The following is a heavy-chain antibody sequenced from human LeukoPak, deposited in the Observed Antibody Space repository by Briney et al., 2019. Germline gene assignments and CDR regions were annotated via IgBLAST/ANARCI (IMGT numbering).Heavy chain of an antibody. CDR2: IGGSGDRT. CDR3: AKDRTQQPYGIFDY. J-gene: IGHJ4*02. D-gene: IGHD6-13*01. CDR1: GFTFNIYA. Sequence: GGSLRLSRAASGFTFNIYAMTWVRQDPGKGLEWVSAIGGSGDRTYYADSVKGRFTISRDNSKNTLYLQMNSLRAEDTAVYYCAKDRTQQPYGIFDYWGQGTLVTVSS. V-gene: IGHV3-23*01.